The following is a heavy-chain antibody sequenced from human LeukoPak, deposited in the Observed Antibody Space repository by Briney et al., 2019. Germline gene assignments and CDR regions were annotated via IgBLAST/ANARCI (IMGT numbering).Heavy chain of an antibody. J-gene: IGHJ6*03. D-gene: IGHD6-19*01. CDR3: AMGSYSSGWYGSYYYYMDV. V-gene: IGHV1-8*01. CDR1: GYTFTSYD. Sequence: GASVKVSCKASGYTFTSYDINWVRQATGQGLEWMGWMNPNSGNTGYAQKFQGRVTMTRNTSISTAYMELSSLRSEDTAVYYCAMGSYSSGWYGSYYYYMDVWGKGTTVTISS. CDR2: MNPNSGNT.